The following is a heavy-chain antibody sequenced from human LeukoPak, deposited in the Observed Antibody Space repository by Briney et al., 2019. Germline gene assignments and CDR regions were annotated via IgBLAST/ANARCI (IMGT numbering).Heavy chain of an antibody. CDR1: GFTFDDYA. Sequence: PGGSLRLSCAASGFTFDDYAMCWVRQAPGKGLEWVSIISGDGGSTHYADSVKGRFTISRDNSKNSLYLQMNSLRPEDTALYYCAESRGVWGPFDYWGQGTLVTVSS. D-gene: IGHD3-10*01. J-gene: IGHJ4*02. CDR3: AESRGVWGPFDY. V-gene: IGHV3-43*02. CDR2: ISGDGGST.